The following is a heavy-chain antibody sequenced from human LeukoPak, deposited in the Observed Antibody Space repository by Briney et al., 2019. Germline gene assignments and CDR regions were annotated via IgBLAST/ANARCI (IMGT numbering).Heavy chain of an antibody. V-gene: IGHV1-18*01. CDR3: AREPLPVVGAILGYFDL. Sequence: GASVKVSCKASGYTFTSYGISWVRQAPGQGLEWMGWISAYNGNTNYAQKLQGRVTMTTDTSTSTAYMELRSLRSDDTAVYYCAREPLPVVGAILGYFDLWGRGTLVTVSS. J-gene: IGHJ2*01. CDR2: ISAYNGNT. D-gene: IGHD1-26*01. CDR1: GYTFTSYG.